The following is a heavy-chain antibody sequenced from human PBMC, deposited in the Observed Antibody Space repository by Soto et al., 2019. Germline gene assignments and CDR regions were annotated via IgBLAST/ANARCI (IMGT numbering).Heavy chain of an antibody. V-gene: IGHV1-69*12. Sequence: QVQLVQSGAEVTKPGSSVKVSCKASGGTFSSYAISWVRQSPGQGLEWMGGIIPIFGTANYAQKFQGRVTITADESTSIAYMELSSLRSEDTAVYYCARHPGGRGYYYGMDVWGQGTTVTVSS. CDR1: GGTFSSYA. CDR2: IIPIFGTA. D-gene: IGHD2-15*01. CDR3: ARHPGGRGYYYGMDV. J-gene: IGHJ6*02.